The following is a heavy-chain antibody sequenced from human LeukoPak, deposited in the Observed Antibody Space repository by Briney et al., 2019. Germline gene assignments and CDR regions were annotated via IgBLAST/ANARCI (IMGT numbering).Heavy chain of an antibody. V-gene: IGHV3-48*03. Sequence: GGSLRLSCAASGFTLSSHYMNWVRQAPGKGLEWVSYSSTSGSPKYYSDSVKGRFTISRDNAKNSLYLQMNLLRAEDTAVYYCARGCIVGATFSPENYYGMDVWGQGTTVTVSS. CDR1: GFTLSSHY. CDR3: ARGCIVGATFSPENYYGMDV. CDR2: SSTSGSPK. J-gene: IGHJ6*02. D-gene: IGHD1-26*01.